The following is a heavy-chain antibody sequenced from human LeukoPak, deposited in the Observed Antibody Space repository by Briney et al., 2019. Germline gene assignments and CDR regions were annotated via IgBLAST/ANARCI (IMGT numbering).Heavy chain of an antibody. CDR1: GGSFSSYY. V-gene: IGHV4-59*01. CDR2: IYYSGST. CDR3: ARETFRDPPPGYWYFDL. Sequence: SETLSLTCTASGGSFSSYYWSWIRQPPGKGLEWIGYIYYSGSTNYNPSLKSRVTISVDTSKNQFSLKLSSVTAAEQAEYYCARETFRDPPPGYWYFDLWGRGTLVTVSS. J-gene: IGHJ2*01. D-gene: IGHD2-21*02.